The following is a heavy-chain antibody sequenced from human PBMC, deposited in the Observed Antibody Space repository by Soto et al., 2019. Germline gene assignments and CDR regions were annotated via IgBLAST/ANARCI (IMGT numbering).Heavy chain of an antibody. CDR2: IWYDGRDK. Sequence: QVQLVESGGGVVQPGRSLRLSCAASGFTFSSYGMHWVRQAPGKGLEWVGVIWYDGRDKYYADAVQGRVTISRDSFQNTLYVQMNSQRVEDTAMYCCAREREYYSSSRAGGFDIWGQGTMVTVSS. CDR3: AREREYYSSSRAGGFDI. J-gene: IGHJ3*02. V-gene: IGHV3-33*01. D-gene: IGHD6-6*01. CDR1: GFTFSSYG.